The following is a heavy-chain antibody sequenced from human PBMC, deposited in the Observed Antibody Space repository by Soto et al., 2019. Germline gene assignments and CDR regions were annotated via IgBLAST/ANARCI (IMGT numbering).Heavy chain of an antibody. J-gene: IGHJ4*02. V-gene: IGHV2-26*01. D-gene: IGHD5-18*01. CDR3: SRNPDTAMHFDF. Sequence: SGPTLVNPTETLTLTCTVSGFLLTNAKMGVSWIRQPPGKALEWLAHIFSNDVKSYTTSLKSRLTISKDTSNTQVVLTMTNMDPADTATYYCSRNPDTAMHFDFWGQGTLVTVSS. CDR1: GFLLTNAKMG. CDR2: IFSNDVK.